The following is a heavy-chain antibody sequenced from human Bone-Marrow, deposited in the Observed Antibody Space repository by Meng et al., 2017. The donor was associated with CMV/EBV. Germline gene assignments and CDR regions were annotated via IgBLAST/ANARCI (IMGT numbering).Heavy chain of an antibody. CDR1: GYTFTSYH. D-gene: IGHD6-19*01. V-gene: IGHV7-4-1*01. J-gene: IGHJ6*02. Sequence: ASVKVSCKASGYTFTSYHIHWVRQAPGQGLEWMGWINTNTGNPTYAQGFTGRFVFSLDTSVSTAYLQICSLKAEDTAVYYCARDRAIAVAGYYYYYGMDVWGQGNTVTVSS. CDR3: ARDRAIAVAGYYYYYGMDV. CDR2: INTNTGNP.